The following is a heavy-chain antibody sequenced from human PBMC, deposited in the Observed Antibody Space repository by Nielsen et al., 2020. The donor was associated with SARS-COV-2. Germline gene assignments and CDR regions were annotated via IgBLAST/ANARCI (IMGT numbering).Heavy chain of an antibody. V-gene: IGHV4-31*03. CDR2: IYYSGST. D-gene: IGHD6-13*01. CDR3: ARGAAAGYFDY. CDR1: GGSISSGGYY. Sequence: SETLSLTCTVSGGSISSGGYYWSWIRQHPGKGLEWFGYIYYSGSTYYNPSLKSRVTISVDTSKNQFSLKLSSVTAADTAVYYCARGAAAGYFDYWGQGTLVTVSS. J-gene: IGHJ4*02.